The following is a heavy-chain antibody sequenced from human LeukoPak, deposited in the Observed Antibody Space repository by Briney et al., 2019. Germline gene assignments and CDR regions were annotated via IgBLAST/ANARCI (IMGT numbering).Heavy chain of an antibody. J-gene: IGHJ4*02. V-gene: IGHV1-69*04. CDR3: ARYEDLECSGGSCYGSGY. CDR2: IIPILGIA. Sequence: ASVKVSCKASGYTFTSYGISWVRQAPGQGLEWMGRIIPILGIANYAQKFQGRVTITADKSTSTAYMELSSLRSEDTAVYYCARYEDLECSGGSCYGSGYWGQGTLVTVSS. D-gene: IGHD2-15*01. CDR1: GYTFTSYG.